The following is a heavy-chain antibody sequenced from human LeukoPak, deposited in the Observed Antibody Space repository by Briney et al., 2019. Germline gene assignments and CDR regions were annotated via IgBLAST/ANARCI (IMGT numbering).Heavy chain of an antibody. D-gene: IGHD1-26*01. CDR1: GFTFSSYE. Sequence: GGSLRLSCAASGFTFSSYEMNWVRQAPGKGLEWVSYISSSGSTIYYADSVKGRFTISRDNAKNSLYLQMNSLRAEDTAVYYCARDSGSYYLGTFDCWGQGTLVTVSS. J-gene: IGHJ4*02. CDR2: ISSSGSTI. V-gene: IGHV3-48*03. CDR3: ARDSGSYYLGTFDC.